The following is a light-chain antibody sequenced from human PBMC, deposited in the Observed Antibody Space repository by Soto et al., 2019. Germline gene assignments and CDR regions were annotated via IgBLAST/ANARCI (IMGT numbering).Light chain of an antibody. CDR3: QQLKSYPLS. Sequence: DIQLTQFPSFLSASVGDRVTITCRTSQDISSYVAWYQQKPGKASQLLISAASTLQSGVPSRFSGSGSGTEFTLTISSLQPEDFATYYCQQLKSYPLSFGGGTKVEI. CDR1: QDISSY. J-gene: IGKJ4*01. CDR2: AAS. V-gene: IGKV1-9*01.